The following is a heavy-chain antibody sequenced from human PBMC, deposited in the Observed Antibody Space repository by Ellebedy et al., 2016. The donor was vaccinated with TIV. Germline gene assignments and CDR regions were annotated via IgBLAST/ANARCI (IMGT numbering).Heavy chain of an antibody. Sequence: GESLKISCAASGIIFSSYWMHWVRQAPGKGLVWVSRINSDGSSPTYADSVKGRFTISRDNAKNTVYLQMNSLRAEDTAVYYCATERSGSYYNYWGRGTLVTVSS. CDR2: INSDGSSP. V-gene: IGHV3-74*01. CDR1: GIIFSSYW. CDR3: ATERSGSYYNY. D-gene: IGHD1-26*01. J-gene: IGHJ4*02.